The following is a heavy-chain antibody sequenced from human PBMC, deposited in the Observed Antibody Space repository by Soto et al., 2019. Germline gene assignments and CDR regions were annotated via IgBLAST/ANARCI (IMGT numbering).Heavy chain of an antibody. J-gene: IGHJ4*01. CDR1: GGYISSGNYY. Sequence: SETMSLTCNVSGGYISSGNYYWSWIRQSPGKGLEWIGHIYYGGTTFYNPSLKSRVSISEDASKNQFSLKLNPVTAADTAIYFCASRQKIVALGEYWCHGTRVTVSS. D-gene: IGHD5-12*01. CDR2: IYYGGTT. CDR3: ASRQKIVALGEY. V-gene: IGHV4-30-4*01.